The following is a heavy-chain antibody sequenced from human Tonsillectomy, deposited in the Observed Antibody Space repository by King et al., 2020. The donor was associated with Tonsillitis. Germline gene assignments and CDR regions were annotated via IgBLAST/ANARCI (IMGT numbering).Heavy chain of an antibody. V-gene: IGHV1-8*01. CDR3: ARGKITMVRGVKLYYFDY. J-gene: IGHJ4*02. CDR2: MNPNSGNT. Sequence: QLVQSGAEVKKPGASVKVSCKASGYTFTSYDINWVRQATGQGLEWMGWMNPNSGNTGYAQKFQGRVTMTRNTSISTAYMERSSLRSEDTAVYYCARGKITMVRGVKLYYFDYWGQGTLVTVSS. CDR1: GYTFTSYD. D-gene: IGHD3-10*01.